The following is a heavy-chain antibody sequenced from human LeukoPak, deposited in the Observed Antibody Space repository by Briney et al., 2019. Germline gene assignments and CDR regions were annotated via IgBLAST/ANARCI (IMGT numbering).Heavy chain of an antibody. CDR2: ISGSGGST. V-gene: IGHV3-23*01. CDR1: GFXFSSYA. D-gene: IGHD6-19*01. J-gene: IGHJ4*02. Sequence: GGSLRLSCAASGFXFSSYAMSXVRXAPGKGLEWVSAISGSGGSTYYAESVKGRFTISRDNSKNTLYLQMNSLRAEDTAVYYCAKAPAVAGGYYFDYWGQGTLVTVSS. CDR3: AKAPAVAGGYYFDY.